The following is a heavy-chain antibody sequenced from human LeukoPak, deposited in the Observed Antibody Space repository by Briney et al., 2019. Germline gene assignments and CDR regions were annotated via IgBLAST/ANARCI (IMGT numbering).Heavy chain of an antibody. CDR3: ARHGRELAADY. CDR2: IYYSGST. Sequence: SESLSLTCTVSGGSISSYFWSWIRQSPGKGLEWIGYIYYSGSTYSNPSLKSRVTISVGTPQSQFSLKLPSVTAADTAVYYRARHGRELAADYWGQGTLVTVSS. J-gene: IGHJ4*02. CDR1: GGSISSYF. D-gene: IGHD3-10*01. V-gene: IGHV4-59*08.